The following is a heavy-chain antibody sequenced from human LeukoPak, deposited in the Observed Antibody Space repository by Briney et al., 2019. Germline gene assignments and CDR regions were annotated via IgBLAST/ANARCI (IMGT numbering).Heavy chain of an antibody. CDR3: ARGSNVITFGGVIVYYFDY. CDR1: GYTFTSYD. D-gene: IGHD3-16*02. CDR2: MNPNSGNT. V-gene: IGHV1-8*01. J-gene: IGHJ4*02. Sequence: ASVKVSCKASGYTFTSYDINWVRQATGQGLEWMGWMNPNSGNTGYAQKFQGRVTMTRNTSISTAYMELSSLRSEDTAVYYCARGSNVITFGGVIVYYFDYWGQGTLVTVSS.